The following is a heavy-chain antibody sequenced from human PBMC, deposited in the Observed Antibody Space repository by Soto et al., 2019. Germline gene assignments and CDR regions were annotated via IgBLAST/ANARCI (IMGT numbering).Heavy chain of an antibody. J-gene: IGHJ4*02. CDR1: GYTFTSYY. D-gene: IGHD1-26*01. V-gene: IGHV1-46*01. CDR2: INPSGGAT. Sequence: ASVKVSCKASGYTFTSYYMQCVRQAPGQGLEWMGMINPSGGATDYAQKFEGRLTMTRDTSTSTVYMELSSLTSEDTAVYYCARGKDSASYSSPDYWGLGTLVTVSS. CDR3: ARGKDSASYSSPDY.